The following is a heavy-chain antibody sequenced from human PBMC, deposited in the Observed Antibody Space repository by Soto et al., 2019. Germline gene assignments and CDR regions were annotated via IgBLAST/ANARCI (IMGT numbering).Heavy chain of an antibody. CDR2: IYYSGST. Sequence: PSETLSLTCAVYGGSFSGYYWSWIRQPPGKGLEWIGSIYYSGSTYYNPSLKSRVTISVDTSKNQFSLKLSSVTAADTAVYYCARHGEYSSSPRWFDPWGQGTLVTGSS. D-gene: IGHD6-6*01. J-gene: IGHJ5*02. CDR3: ARHGEYSSSPRWFDP. V-gene: IGHV4-34*01. CDR1: GGSFSGYY.